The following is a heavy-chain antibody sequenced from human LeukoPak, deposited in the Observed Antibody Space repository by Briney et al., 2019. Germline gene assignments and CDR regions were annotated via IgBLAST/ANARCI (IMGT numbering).Heavy chain of an antibody. CDR1: GGTFSSYA. V-gene: IGHV1-69*04. D-gene: IGHD6-19*01. Sequence: SVKVSCKASGGTFSSYAINWVRQAPGQGLEWMGRIIPILGIAKYAQKFQGRVTITADKSTSTAYMELSSLRSEDTAVYYCARDLIAYSSSFGWGQGTLVTVSS. CDR3: ARDLIAYSSSFG. CDR2: IIPILGIA. J-gene: IGHJ4*02.